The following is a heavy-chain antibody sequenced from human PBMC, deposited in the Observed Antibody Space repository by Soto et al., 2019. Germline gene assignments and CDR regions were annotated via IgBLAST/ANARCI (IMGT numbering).Heavy chain of an antibody. CDR3: AWRTSGYFGY. CDR1: GFTFSDYT. CDR2: ILSDYNT. Sequence: EVQLLESGGGLVQPGGSLTLSCAASGFTFSDYTMSWVRQAPGKVLECISVILSDYNTYYAGSVRGRFTISRDNSKNTLYLEMNSLRAEDTAVYYCAWRTSGYFGYWGQGALVTVSS. D-gene: IGHD6-19*01. V-gene: IGHV3-23*03. J-gene: IGHJ4*02.